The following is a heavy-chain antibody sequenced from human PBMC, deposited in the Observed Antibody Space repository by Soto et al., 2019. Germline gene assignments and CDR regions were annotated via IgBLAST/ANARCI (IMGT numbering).Heavy chain of an antibody. Sequence: PGGSLRLSCAAGGFIFAHAWMNWVRQAPGKGLEWVSGINWNGGRTGYADSVKGRFTISRDNAKNSLYLQMNSLRAEDTALYYCARALPSYASPPYNWFDPWGQGTLVTV. J-gene: IGHJ5*02. CDR1: GFIFAHAW. CDR2: INWNGGRT. D-gene: IGHD3-10*01. CDR3: ARALPSYASPPYNWFDP. V-gene: IGHV3-20*04.